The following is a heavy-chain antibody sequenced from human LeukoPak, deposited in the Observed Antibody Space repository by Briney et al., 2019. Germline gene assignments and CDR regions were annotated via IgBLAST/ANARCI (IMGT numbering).Heavy chain of an antibody. CDR2: ISWNSGSI. D-gene: IGHD1-26*01. CDR1: GFTFDDYA. Sequence: GGSLRLSCAASGFTFDDYAMHWVRQAPGKGLEWVSGISWNSGSIGYADSVKGRFTISRDNAKNSLYLQMNSLRAEDTALYYCAKATTWELLDYWGRGTLVTVSS. V-gene: IGHV3-9*01. J-gene: IGHJ4*02. CDR3: AKATTWELLDY.